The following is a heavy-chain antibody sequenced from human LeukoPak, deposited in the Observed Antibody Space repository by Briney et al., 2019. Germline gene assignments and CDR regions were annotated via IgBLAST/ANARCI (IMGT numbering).Heavy chain of an antibody. V-gene: IGHV4-59*12. D-gene: IGHD3-10*01. CDR1: GASITRYY. J-gene: IGHJ4*02. Sequence: SETLSLTCSVSGASITRYYWNWIRQSPGKGLEWIAYTYYSGTTNYNPSLKSRVTISVDTAKNQFSLKLSSVTAADTAVYYCARLTLWFGAPDWGQGTLVTVSS. CDR3: ARLTLWFGAPD. CDR2: TYYSGTT.